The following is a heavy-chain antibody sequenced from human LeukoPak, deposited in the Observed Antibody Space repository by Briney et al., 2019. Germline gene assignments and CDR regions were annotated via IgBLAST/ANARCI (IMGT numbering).Heavy chain of an antibody. D-gene: IGHD5-12*01. V-gene: IGHV1-18*01. CDR3: ALTRGYSGYAQDY. Sequence: ALVKVSCKASGYTFTSYGIIWVRQAPGHGLEWLGWSSAYNGNANNAQKLQGRVTMTTDTSTSTAYMELRSLRSDDTAVYYCALTRGYSGYAQDYWGQGTLVTVSS. CDR1: GYTFTSYG. CDR2: SSAYNGNA. J-gene: IGHJ4*02.